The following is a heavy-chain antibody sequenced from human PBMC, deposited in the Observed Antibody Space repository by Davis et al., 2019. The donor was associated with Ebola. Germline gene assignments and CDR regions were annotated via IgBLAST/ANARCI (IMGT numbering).Heavy chain of an antibody. CDR1: GGSISSYY. CDR2: IYYSGTT. V-gene: IGHV4-59*08. D-gene: IGHD6-6*01. CDR3: ASRIAARYDY. Sequence: SETLSLTCTVSGGSISSYYWSWIRQPPGKGLEWIGFIYYSGTTKYNPSLKSRVTISVDTSKDQPSLKLSSVTAADTAVYYCASRIAARYDYWGQGTLVAVSS. J-gene: IGHJ4*02.